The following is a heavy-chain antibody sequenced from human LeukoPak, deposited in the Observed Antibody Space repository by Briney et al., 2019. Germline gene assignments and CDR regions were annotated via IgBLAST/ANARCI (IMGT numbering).Heavy chain of an antibody. D-gene: IGHD5-12*01. CDR1: GGSISSSSYY. V-gene: IGHV4-39*07. J-gene: IGHJ4*02. Sequence: SETLSLTCTVSGGSISSSSYYWGWIRQPPGKGLEWIGSIYYSGSTYYSPSLKSRVTISVDTSKNQFSLKLSSVTAADSAIYYCARDYSGYEFDYWGQGTLVTVSS. CDR3: ARDYSGYEFDY. CDR2: IYYSGST.